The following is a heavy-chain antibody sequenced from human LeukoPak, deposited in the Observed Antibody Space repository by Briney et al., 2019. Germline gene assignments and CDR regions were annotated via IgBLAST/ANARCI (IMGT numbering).Heavy chain of an antibody. CDR2: ISGGGINT. J-gene: IGHJ4*02. V-gene: IGHV3-23*01. CDR3: AKVMTGYYYYFDY. D-gene: IGHD3-9*01. CDR1: GFTFTSYA. Sequence: PGGSLRLSCAASGFTFTSYAMTWVRQAPGKGLEWVSAISGGGINTYYADFVKGRFTISRDNSKNTLYLQMNSLRAEDTALYYCAKVMTGYYYYFDYWGQGALVTVSS.